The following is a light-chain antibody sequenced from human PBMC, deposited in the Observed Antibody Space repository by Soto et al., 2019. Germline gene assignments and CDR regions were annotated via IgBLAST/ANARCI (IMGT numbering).Light chain of an antibody. Sequence: QSALTQPASVSGSPGQSITISCTGTSNDVGGYDYVTWYQHLPGKAPKLMIYDVSNRPSGISDRFSASKSGNTASLTISGVQAEDEAHYYCSSYTSRATLVFGGGTKLTVL. CDR3: SSYTSRATLV. CDR1: SNDVGGYDY. J-gene: IGLJ2*01. V-gene: IGLV2-14*03. CDR2: DVS.